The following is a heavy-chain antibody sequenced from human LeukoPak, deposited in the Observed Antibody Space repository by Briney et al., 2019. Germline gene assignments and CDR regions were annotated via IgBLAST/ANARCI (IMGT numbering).Heavy chain of an antibody. CDR1: GFTFSSYS. V-gene: IGHV3-21*01. CDR2: ISSSCSYI. Sequence: GGSLRLSCAASGFTFSSYSMNWVRQAPGKGLEWVSSISSSCSYIYYADSVKGRFTISRDNAKNSLYLQMNSLRAEDTAVYYCARDLYDILTGYYINSAYFDYWGQGTLVTVSS. D-gene: IGHD3-9*01. CDR3: ARDLYDILTGYYINSAYFDY. J-gene: IGHJ4*02.